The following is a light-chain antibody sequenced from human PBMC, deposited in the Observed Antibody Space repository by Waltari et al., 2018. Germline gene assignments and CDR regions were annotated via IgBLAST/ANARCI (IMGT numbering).Light chain of an antibody. J-gene: IGKJ2*03. CDR3: QQYNNWPSPYS. CDR2: GAS. CDR1: QSVSRN. Sequence: PATLSVSPGERATLSCRASQSVSRNLAWYQQKRGQPPRLLIFGASTRATDIPARFSGSGSGTEFTLTISSLQSEDFAIYYCQQYNNWPSPYSFGQGTKLEIK. V-gene: IGKV3-15*01.